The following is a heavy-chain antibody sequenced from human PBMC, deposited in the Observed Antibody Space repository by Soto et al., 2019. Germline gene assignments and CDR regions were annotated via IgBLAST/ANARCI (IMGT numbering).Heavy chain of an antibody. V-gene: IGHV4-34*01. CDR3: ARGITIFRVQYYYMDV. Sequence: SETLSLTCAVYGGSFSGYYWSWIRQPPGKGLEWIGEINHSGSTNYNPSLKSRVTISVDTSKNQFSLKLSSVTAADTAVYYCARGITIFRVQYYYMDVWGKGTTVTVSS. J-gene: IGHJ6*03. CDR2: INHSGST. CDR1: GGSFSGYY. D-gene: IGHD3-9*01.